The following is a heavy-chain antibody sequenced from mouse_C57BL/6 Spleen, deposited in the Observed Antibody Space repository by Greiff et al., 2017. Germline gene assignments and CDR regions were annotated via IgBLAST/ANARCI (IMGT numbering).Heavy chain of an antibody. CDR2: ISYSGST. CDR1: GYSITSDY. D-gene: IGHD3-2*02. CDR3: ARSNSSGSWFAY. J-gene: IGHJ3*01. V-gene: IGHV3-8*01. Sequence: VQLVESGPGLAKPSQTLSLTCSVTGYSITSDYWNWIRKFPGHKLEYMGYISYSGSTSYNPSLKSRISITRDTSKNQYYLQLNAVTTEDTATDDCARSNSSGSWFAYWGQGTLVTVSA.